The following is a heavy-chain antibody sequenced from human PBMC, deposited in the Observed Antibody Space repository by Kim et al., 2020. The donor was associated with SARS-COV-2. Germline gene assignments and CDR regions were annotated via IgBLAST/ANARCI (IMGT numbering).Heavy chain of an antibody. J-gene: IGHJ6*02. CDR2: INPSGGST. CDR3: ARVVGEAGSKYYYYGMDV. D-gene: IGHD6-19*01. Sequence: ASVKVSCKASGYTFTSYYMHWVRQAPGQGLEWMGIINPSGGSTSYAQKFQGRVTMTRDTSTSTVYMELSSLRSEDTAVYYCARVVGEAGSKYYYYGMDVWGQGTTVTVSS. V-gene: IGHV1-46*01. CDR1: GYTFTSYY.